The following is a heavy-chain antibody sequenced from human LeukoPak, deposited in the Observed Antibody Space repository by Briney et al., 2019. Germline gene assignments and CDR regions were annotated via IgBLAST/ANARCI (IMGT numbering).Heavy chain of an antibody. CDR2: IIPIFGTA. V-gene: IGHV1-69*13. CDR1: GGTFSSYA. CDR3: AGPGYSSSWQNLDY. J-gene: IGHJ4*02. D-gene: IGHD6-13*01. Sequence: SVKVSCKASGGTFSSYAISWVRQAPGQGLEWMGGIIPIFGTANYAQKFQGRVTITADESTSTAYMELSSLRSEDTAVYYCAGPGYSSSWQNLDYWGQGTLVTVSS.